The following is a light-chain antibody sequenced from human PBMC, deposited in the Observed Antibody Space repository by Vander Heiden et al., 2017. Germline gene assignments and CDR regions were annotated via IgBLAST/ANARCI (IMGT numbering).Light chain of an antibody. CDR3: QQSDSTPRT. CDR2: AAS. V-gene: IGKV1-39*01. CDR1: QSISSY. Sequence: DIQMTQSPSSLSASVGDRVTITCRASQSISSYLYWYQQKPGKAPKLLIYAASSLQSGVPSRFSGSGSGTDVTLTISSLQPEDFATYYCQQSDSTPRTFGGGTKVEIK. J-gene: IGKJ4*01.